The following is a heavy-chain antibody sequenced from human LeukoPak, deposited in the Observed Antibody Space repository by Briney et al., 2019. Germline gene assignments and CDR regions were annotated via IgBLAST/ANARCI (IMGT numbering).Heavy chain of an antibody. V-gene: IGHV1-69*13. CDR3: ANRYCSGGSCYYPNAFDI. CDR1: GGTFSNYA. Sequence: GASVKVSCKASGGTFSNYAISWVRQAPGEGLEWMGEIIPIFGTANYAQKFQGRVTITADESTSTAYMELSSLRSEDTAVYYCANRYCSGGSCYYPNAFDIWGQGTMVTVSS. D-gene: IGHD2-15*01. CDR2: IIPIFGTA. J-gene: IGHJ3*02.